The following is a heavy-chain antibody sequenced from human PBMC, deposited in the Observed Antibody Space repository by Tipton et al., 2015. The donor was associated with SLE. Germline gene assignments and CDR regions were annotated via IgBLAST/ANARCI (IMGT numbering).Heavy chain of an antibody. CDR3: ASWYSSSWYYFDY. V-gene: IGHV4-38-2*02. CDR2: ISPSGSI. CDR1: GYSISSGYY. D-gene: IGHD6-13*01. J-gene: IGHJ4*02. Sequence: TLSLTCNVSGYSISSGYYWNWIRQSPRKGLEWIGEISPSGSINYNPSLKSRVTISVDTSKNQFSLNVSSVTAADTAVYYCASWYSSSWYYFDYWGQGTLVTVSS.